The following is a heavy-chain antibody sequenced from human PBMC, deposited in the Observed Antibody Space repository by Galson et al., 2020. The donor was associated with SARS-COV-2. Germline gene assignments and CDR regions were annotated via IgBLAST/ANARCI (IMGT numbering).Heavy chain of an antibody. CDR1: GFTFNHYA. V-gene: IGHV3-30*04. CDR2: VWSDGGN. J-gene: IGHJ3*02. Sequence: PGGSLRLSCAASGFTFNHYAMHWVRQAPGKGLEWVAIVWSDGGNNYADSVRGRFTISRDNSKNMMYLQLNSLRPEDTAVYFCAREGSRDCVFDIWGQGTMVTVSS. D-gene: IGHD2-21*02. CDR3: AREGSRDCVFDI.